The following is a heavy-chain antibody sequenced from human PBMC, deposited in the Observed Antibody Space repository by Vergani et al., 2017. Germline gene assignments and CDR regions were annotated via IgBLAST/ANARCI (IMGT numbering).Heavy chain of an antibody. CDR3: ERGYCSSTSCYTSDAFDI. CDR2: IIPIFGTA. CDR1: GGTFSSYA. J-gene: IGHJ3*02. Sequence: QVQLVQSGAEVKKPGSSVKVSCKASGGTFSSYAISWVRQAPGQGLEWMGGIIPIFGTANYAQKFQGRVTITADQSTSTAYMELSSLRSEDTAVYYCERGYCSSTSCYTSDAFDIWGQGTMVTVSS. V-gene: IGHV1-69*01. D-gene: IGHD2-2*02.